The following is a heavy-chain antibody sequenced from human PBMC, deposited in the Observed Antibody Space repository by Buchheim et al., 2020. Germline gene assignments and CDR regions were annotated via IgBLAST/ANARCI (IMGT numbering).Heavy chain of an antibody. CDR3: AKDLEEWLRLISLFY. CDR2: ITGSGGST. V-gene: IGHV3-23*01. CDR1: GFTFSSYA. D-gene: IGHD5-12*01. J-gene: IGHJ4*02. Sequence: EVQLLESGGGLVQPGGSLRLSCAASGFTFSSYAMGWVRQAPGKGLEWVSAITGSGGSTYYVDSVKGRFTISRDNSKNSLYLQMNSLRAEDTAVYYCAKDLEEWLRLISLFYWGQGTL.